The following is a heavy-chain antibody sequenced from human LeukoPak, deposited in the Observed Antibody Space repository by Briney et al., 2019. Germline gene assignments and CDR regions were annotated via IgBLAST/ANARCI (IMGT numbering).Heavy chain of an antibody. V-gene: IGHV4-34*01. J-gene: IGHJ4*02. Sequence: SETLSLTCTVSGGSISSYYWSWIRQPPGKGLEWIGEINHSGSTNYNPSLKSRVTISVDTSKNQFSLKLSSVTAADTAVYYCARGPHYWGQGTLVTVSS. CDR1: GGSISSYY. CDR3: ARGPHY. CDR2: INHSGST.